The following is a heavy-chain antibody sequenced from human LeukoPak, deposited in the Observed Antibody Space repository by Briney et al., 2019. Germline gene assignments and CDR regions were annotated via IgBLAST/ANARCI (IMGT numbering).Heavy chain of an antibody. CDR2: VYHSGST. CDR1: DGSFNGYD. Sequence: SETLSLTCTVSDGSFNGYDWSWIRQHPGKGLEWIGEVYHSGSTNYNPSLKSRATISLDTAKNQFSLKLRSVTAADTAVYYCARGFPSLDNWGRGTPVTVSS. J-gene: IGHJ4*02. V-gene: IGHV4-34*01. CDR3: ARGFPSLDN.